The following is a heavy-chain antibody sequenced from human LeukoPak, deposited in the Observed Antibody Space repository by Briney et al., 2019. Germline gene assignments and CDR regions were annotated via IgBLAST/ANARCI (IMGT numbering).Heavy chain of an antibody. V-gene: IGHV4-61*02. D-gene: IGHD5-18*01. Sequence: PSETLSLTCTVSGDSISSGSHYWSWIRQPAGKGLEWLGRIYTSGHTIYNPSLQSRVTMSFDTSKYQFSLNLSSVTAADTAVYYCASVDSAMVERAFDIWGQGAVVTVSS. CDR2: IYTSGHT. CDR1: GDSISSGSHY. CDR3: ASVDSAMVERAFDI. J-gene: IGHJ3*02.